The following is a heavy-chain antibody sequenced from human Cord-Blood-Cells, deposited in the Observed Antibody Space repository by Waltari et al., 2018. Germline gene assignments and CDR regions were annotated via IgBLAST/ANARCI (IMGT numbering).Heavy chain of an antibody. J-gene: IGHJ5*02. CDR3: ARGKDDSSGWFDP. D-gene: IGHD3-22*01. V-gene: IGHV1-18*01. Sequence: QVQLVQSGAEVKKPGASAKVSCKASGSTFTTHGINWVRKAPGQGLEWMGRNSAYNGNTNYAQKLQGRVTMTTDTSTSTAYMELRSLRSDDTAVYYCARGKDDSSGWFDPWGQGTLVTVSS. CDR2: NSAYNGNT. CDR1: GSTFTTHG.